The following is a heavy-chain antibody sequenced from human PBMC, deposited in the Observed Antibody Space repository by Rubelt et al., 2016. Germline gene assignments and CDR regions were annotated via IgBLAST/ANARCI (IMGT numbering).Heavy chain of an antibody. V-gene: IGHV3-53*01. J-gene: IGHJ4*02. CDR3: ARGGGVVVVPAATYFGY. D-gene: IGHD2-2*01. Sequence: WVRQAPGKGLEWVSVIYSGGSTDYADSVKGRFTISRDKSKNTLYLQMNSLRAEDTAVYYCARGGGVVVVPAATYFGYWGQGTLVTVSS. CDR2: IYSGGST.